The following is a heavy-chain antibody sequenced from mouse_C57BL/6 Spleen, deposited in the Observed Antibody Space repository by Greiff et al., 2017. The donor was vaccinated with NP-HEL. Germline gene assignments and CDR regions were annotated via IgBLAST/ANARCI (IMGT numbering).Heavy chain of an antibody. CDR1: GYTFTSYW. CDR3: ARRGYDGYRYYYAMDY. V-gene: IGHV1-69*01. J-gene: IGHJ4*01. CDR2: IDPSDSYT. D-gene: IGHD2-3*01. Sequence: QVQLKQPGAELVMPGASVKLSCKASGYTFTSYWMHWVKQRPGQGLEWIGEIDPSDSYTNYNQKFKGKSTLTVDKSSSTAYMQLSSLTSEDSAVYYCARRGYDGYRYYYAMDYWGQGTSVTVSS.